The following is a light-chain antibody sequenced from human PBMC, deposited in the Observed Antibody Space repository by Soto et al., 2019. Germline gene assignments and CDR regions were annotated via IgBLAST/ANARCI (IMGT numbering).Light chain of an antibody. J-gene: IGLJ3*02. V-gene: IGLV1-44*01. Sequence: QSVLTQPPSASGTPGQTVTMSCSGTSSNIGSNAVNWFQHLRGTAPKLLIYSNRQRPSGVPDRFSASRSGTSASLAISGLQSDDEADYYCTTWDDSLNGRVFGGGTKLTVL. CDR3: TTWDDSLNGRV. CDR2: SNR. CDR1: SSNIGSNA.